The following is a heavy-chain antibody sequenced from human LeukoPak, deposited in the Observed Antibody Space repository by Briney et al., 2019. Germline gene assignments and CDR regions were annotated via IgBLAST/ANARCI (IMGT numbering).Heavy chain of an antibody. J-gene: IGHJ5*02. CDR3: ARDPLNYYDSSGYYYAWFDP. V-gene: IGHV1-18*01. CDR2: ISAYNGNT. D-gene: IGHD3-22*01. CDR1: GYTFTSYG. Sequence: ASVKVSCKASGYTFTSYGISWVRQAPGQGLEWMGWISAYNGNTNYAQKLQGRVTMTTDTSTSTAYMELRSLRSDDTAVYYCARDPLNYYDSSGYYYAWFDPRGQGTLVTVSS.